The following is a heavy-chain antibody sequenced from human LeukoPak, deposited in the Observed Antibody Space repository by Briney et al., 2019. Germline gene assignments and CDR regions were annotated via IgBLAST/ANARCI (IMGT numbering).Heavy chain of an antibody. Sequence: GGSLRLPCAASGFIFSNYTMNWVRQAPGKGLEWVSSISSSSSYIYYADSVKGRFTISRDNAKNSLYLQMNSLRAEDTAVYHCARDRLLEDRDFHYYYYMDVWGRGTTVTVSS. CDR1: GFIFSNYT. J-gene: IGHJ6*03. CDR2: ISSSSSYI. D-gene: IGHD2-21*01. V-gene: IGHV3-21*01. CDR3: ARDRLLEDRDFHYYYYMDV.